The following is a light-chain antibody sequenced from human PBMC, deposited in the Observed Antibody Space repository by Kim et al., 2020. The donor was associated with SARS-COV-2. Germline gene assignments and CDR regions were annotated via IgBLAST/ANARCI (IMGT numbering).Light chain of an antibody. Sequence: EIVLTQSPGTLSLSPGERATLSCRASQSVSSSYLAWYQQKPGQAPRLLIYGGSSRATGIPDRFSGSGSGTDFTLTISRLEPEDFAVYYCQQYGSSPFMYSCGQGTKLEI. J-gene: IGKJ2*03. CDR3: QQYGSSPFMYS. CDR1: QSVSSSY. CDR2: GGS. V-gene: IGKV3-20*01.